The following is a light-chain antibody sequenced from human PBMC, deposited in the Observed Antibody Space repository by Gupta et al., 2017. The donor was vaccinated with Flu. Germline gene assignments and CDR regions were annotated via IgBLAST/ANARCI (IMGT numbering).Light chain of an antibody. Sequence: DIVITQYPDSLAVSLGERATINCKSSQSVLYSSNNKNYLAWYQQKPGQPPKLLIYWSSTRESGVPNRFSGSGYGTDFTLTISSLQAEDVAVYYCQQHYSTPRTFGQGTXVEIK. V-gene: IGKV4-1*01. CDR3: QQHYSTPRT. CDR2: WSS. CDR1: QSVLYSSNNKNY. J-gene: IGKJ1*01.